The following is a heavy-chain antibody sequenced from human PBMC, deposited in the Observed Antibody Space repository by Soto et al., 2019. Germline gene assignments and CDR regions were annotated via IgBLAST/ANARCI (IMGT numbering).Heavy chain of an antibody. CDR1: GFTFSSYA. J-gene: IGHJ4*02. D-gene: IGHD1-1*01. CDR2: ISSSGGST. V-gene: IGHV3-23*01. CDR3: ANRPGGTYYFDY. Sequence: EVQLLDSGGGLVQPGGSLRLSCAASGFTFSSYAMSWVRQAPGKGLEWVSAISSSGGSTYYVDSVKGRFTISRDNSKNTLYLQMNSLRAEDTAVYYCANRPGGTYYFDYWGQGTLVTVSS.